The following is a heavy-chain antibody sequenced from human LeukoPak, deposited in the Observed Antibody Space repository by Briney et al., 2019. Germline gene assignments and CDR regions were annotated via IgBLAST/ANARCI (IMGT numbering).Heavy chain of an antibody. D-gene: IGHD3-3*01. CDR1: GFTFSSYA. CDR3: AKDVYDFWSGYYFDY. CDR2: ISGSGGST. Sequence: GGSLRLSCAASGFTFSSYAMSWVRQAPGKGLEWVSAISGSGGSTYYADSVKGRFTISRDNSKNTLYLQMNSLRAEDTAVYYCAKDVYDFWSGYYFDYWGQGILVTVSS. J-gene: IGHJ4*02. V-gene: IGHV3-23*01.